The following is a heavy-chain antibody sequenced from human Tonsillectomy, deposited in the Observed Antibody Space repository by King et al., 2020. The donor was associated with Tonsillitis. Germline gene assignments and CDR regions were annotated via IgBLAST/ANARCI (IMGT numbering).Heavy chain of an antibody. J-gene: IGHJ5*02. V-gene: IGHV4-59*08. CDR2: IYYSGST. Sequence: QLQESGPGLVKPSETLSLTCTVSGGSISSYYWSWIRQPPGKGLEWIGYIYYSGSTNYNPSLKSRVTISVDTSKNQFSLKLSSVTAADTAVYYCARLLYCGGACYSETWFDPWGQGTLVTVSS. D-gene: IGHD2-21*02. CDR1: GGSISSYY. CDR3: ARLLYCGGACYSETWFDP.